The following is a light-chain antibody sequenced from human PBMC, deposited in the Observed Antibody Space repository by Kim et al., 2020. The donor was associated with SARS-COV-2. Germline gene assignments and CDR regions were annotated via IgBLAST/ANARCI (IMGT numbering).Light chain of an antibody. Sequence: DIQMTQSPASVSASLGDTVTITCRASQSIDSWLAWYQQKPGKAPKLLIYSTSNLQSGVPSRFSGSRSGTDFTLKISGLQPEDIATYYCQQANSYPLTFGGGTKVDI. CDR1: QSIDSW. J-gene: IGKJ4*01. CDR2: STS. V-gene: IGKV1D-12*01. CDR3: QQANSYPLT.